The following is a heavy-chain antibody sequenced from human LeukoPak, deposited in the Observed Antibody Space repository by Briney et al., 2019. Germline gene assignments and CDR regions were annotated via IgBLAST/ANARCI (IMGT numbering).Heavy chain of an antibody. J-gene: IGHJ4*02. CDR3: ARDFYHGHCAGLSCFLLDS. D-gene: IGHD2-8*02. CDR1: GYSFTRFG. CDR2: ISALYGHT. V-gene: IGHV1-18*01. Sequence: ASVKVSCKASGYSFTRFGITWVRQAPGQGLEWMGWISALYGHTNYAQKFQGRVAMTTDTSTSTAYMELRSLSSDDTAVYYCARDFYHGHCAGLSCFLLDSWGQGALVIVSS.